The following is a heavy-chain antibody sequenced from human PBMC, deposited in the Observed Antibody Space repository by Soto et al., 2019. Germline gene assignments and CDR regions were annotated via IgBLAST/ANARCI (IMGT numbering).Heavy chain of an antibody. D-gene: IGHD1-1*01. Sequence: EVQLVESGGGLVQPGGSLKLSCAASGFTFSTYDMHWVRQDTGKGLEWVSAIGTAGDTYYVASVKGRFTISRDNAKNSLFLQMNSLTGGDTAVYYCVIESRVSDWNHLDSWGQGTLVSVSS. J-gene: IGHJ4*02. CDR3: VIESRVSDWNHLDS. V-gene: IGHV3-13*01. CDR1: GFTFSTYD. CDR2: IGTAGDT.